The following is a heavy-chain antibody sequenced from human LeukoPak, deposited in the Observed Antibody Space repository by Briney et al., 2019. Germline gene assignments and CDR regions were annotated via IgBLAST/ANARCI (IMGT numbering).Heavy chain of an antibody. CDR2: ISSSSSYI. CDR3: TTANYYDSSGYYGDFDY. CDR1: GFTFSSYS. D-gene: IGHD3-22*01. V-gene: IGHV3-21*03. J-gene: IGHJ4*02. Sequence: GGSLRLSCAASGFTFSSYSMNWVRQAPGKGLEWVSSISSSSSYIYYADSVKGRFTISRDNAKNSLYLQMNSLRAEDTAVYYCTTANYYDSSGYYGDFDYWGQGTLVTVSS.